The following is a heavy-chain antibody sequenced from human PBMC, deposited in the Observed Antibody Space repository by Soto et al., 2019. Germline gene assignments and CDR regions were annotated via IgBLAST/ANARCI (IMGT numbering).Heavy chain of an antibody. CDR2: IIPIFGTA. CDR3: ARATTPIEMATKGYYYGMDV. CDR1: GGTFSSYA. Sequence: SVKVSCKASGGTFSSYAISWVRQAPGQGLEWMGGIIPIFGTANYAQEFQGRVTITADKSTSTAYMELSSLRSEDTAVYYCARATTPIEMATKGYYYGMDVWGQGTTVTVSS. V-gene: IGHV1-69*06. J-gene: IGHJ6*02. D-gene: IGHD5-12*01.